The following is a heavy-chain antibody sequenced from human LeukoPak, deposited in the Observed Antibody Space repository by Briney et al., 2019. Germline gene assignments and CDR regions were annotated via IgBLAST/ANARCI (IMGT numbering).Heavy chain of an antibody. J-gene: IGHJ6*02. D-gene: IGHD3-10*01. CDR1: GFTVSSNY. V-gene: IGHV3-66*03. Sequence: PGGSLRLSCAASGFTVSSNYMSWVRQAPGKGLEWVSVIYSSGSTYYADSVKGRFTISRDNSKNTLYLQMGSLRPEDMAVYYCARGVAASYYYYGMDVWGQGTTVTVSS. CDR2: IYSSGST. CDR3: ARGVAASYYYYGMDV.